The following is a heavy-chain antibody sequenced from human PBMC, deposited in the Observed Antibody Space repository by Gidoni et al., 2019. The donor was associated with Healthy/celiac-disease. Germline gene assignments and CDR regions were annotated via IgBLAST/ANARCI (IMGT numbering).Heavy chain of an antibody. CDR2: IFPGDADT. J-gene: IGHJ4*02. Sequence: EVQLVQSGAEVQKPGESLKISCKGSGYSFTSYRIGWLRQMPGKGLEWMGIIFPGDADTRYSPSFQGQVTISADKSISTAYLQWSSLKASDTAMYYCARSYYYDSSGYYSMGLYYFDYWGQGTLVTVSS. CDR1: GYSFTSYR. V-gene: IGHV5-51*01. CDR3: ARSYYYDSSGYYSMGLYYFDY. D-gene: IGHD3-22*01.